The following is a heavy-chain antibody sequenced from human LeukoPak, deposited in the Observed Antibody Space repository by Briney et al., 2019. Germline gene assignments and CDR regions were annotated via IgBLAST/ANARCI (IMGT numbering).Heavy chain of an antibody. V-gene: IGHV1-46*01. CDR1: GYTFTSYY. CDR2: INPSSGST. Sequence: GASVKVSCKASGYTFTSYYMHRVRQAPGQGLEWMGIINPSSGSTSNAQKFQGRVTMTRDTSTSTVYMELSSLRSEDTAVYYCARDGEYYDSRGSYFDSWGQGTLVTVSS. CDR3: ARDGEYYDSRGSYFDS. D-gene: IGHD3-22*01. J-gene: IGHJ4*02.